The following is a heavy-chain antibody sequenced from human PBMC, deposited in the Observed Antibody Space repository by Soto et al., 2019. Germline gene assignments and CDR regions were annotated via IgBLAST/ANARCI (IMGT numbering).Heavy chain of an antibody. V-gene: IGHV3-21*01. Sequence: PGGSLRLSCAASGFTFSSYSMNWVRQAPGKGLEWVSSISSSSSYIYYADSVKGRFTISRDNAKNSLYLQMNSLRAEDTAVYYCARDHSYYDFWSGYYTNYYYYYMDVWGKGTTVTVSS. CDR1: GFTFSSYS. J-gene: IGHJ6*03. CDR2: ISSSSSYI. D-gene: IGHD3-3*01. CDR3: ARDHSYYDFWSGYYTNYYYYYMDV.